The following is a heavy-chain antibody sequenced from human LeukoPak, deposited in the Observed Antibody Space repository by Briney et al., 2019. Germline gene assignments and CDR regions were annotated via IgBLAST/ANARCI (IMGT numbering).Heavy chain of an antibody. V-gene: IGHV3-30*03. CDR2: ISYDGSDK. Sequence: PGGSLRLSCAASGFTFSSYGMHWVRQAPGKGLEWVAVISYDGSDKYYADSVKGRFTISRDNSKNTLYLQMNSLRAEDTAVYYCAREVGQQLPRGYFQHWGQGTLVTVPS. J-gene: IGHJ1*01. D-gene: IGHD6-13*01. CDR1: GFTFSSYG. CDR3: AREVGQQLPRGYFQH.